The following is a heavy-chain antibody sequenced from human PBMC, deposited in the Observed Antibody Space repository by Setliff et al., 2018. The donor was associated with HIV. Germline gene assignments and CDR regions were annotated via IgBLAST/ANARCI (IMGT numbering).Heavy chain of an antibody. CDR1: GGPISSSTYY. V-gene: IGHV4-39*01. CDR2: IYYSGSS. D-gene: IGHD3-10*01. J-gene: IGHJ4*02. Sequence: SETLSLTCTVSGGPISSSTYYWGWIRQPPGKGLEWIGNIYYSGSSYYNPSLRSRVTISADTSKNQFSLKLKSVAAADTAVYYCARGGTMVRGLDSWGQGTLVTVSS. CDR3: ARGGTMVRGLDS.